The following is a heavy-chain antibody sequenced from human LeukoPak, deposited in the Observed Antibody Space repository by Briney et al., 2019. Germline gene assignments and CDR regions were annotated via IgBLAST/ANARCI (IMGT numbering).Heavy chain of an antibody. J-gene: IGHJ4*02. CDR2: ISWNSGSI. D-gene: IGHD4-17*01. CDR3: ARDVPYGDY. CDR1: GFTVSSNY. V-gene: IGHV3-48*04. Sequence: GGSLRLSCAASGFTVSSNYMSWVRQAPGKGLEWVSGISWNSGSIGYADSVKGRFTISRDNAKNSLYLQMNSLRAEDTAVYYCARDVPYGDYWGQGTLVTVSS.